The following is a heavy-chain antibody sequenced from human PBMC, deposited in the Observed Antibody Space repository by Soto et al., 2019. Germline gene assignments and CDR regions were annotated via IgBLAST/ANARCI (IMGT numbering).Heavy chain of an antibody. V-gene: IGHV3-48*02. Sequence: LRLSCVASGFTFSRFSMNWVRQAPGKGLEWLSYISTTGNTIFYADSVKGRFTISRDNANNSLSLQMNSLRDEDTAVYYCARGNFGVVVSSSRWFDPWGQGTLVTVSS. D-gene: IGHD3-3*01. CDR2: ISTTGNTI. CDR3: ARGNFGVVVSSSRWFDP. CDR1: GFTFSRFS. J-gene: IGHJ5*02.